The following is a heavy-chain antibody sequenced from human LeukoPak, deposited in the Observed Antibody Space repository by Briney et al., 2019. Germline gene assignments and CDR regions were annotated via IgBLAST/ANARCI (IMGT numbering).Heavy chain of an antibody. CDR1: GFTVSSSY. V-gene: IGHV3-7*01. D-gene: IGHD1-26*01. J-gene: IGHJ6*03. CDR3: ARDPYSGNYGNYYYYYMDV. Sequence: GGSLRLSCAASGFTVSSSYMSWVRQVPGKGLEWVANIKEDGSEKYYVDSVKGRFTISRDNAKNSLFLQMNSLRAEDTAVYYCARDPYSGNYGNYYYYYMDVWGKGTTVTISS. CDR2: IKEDGSEK.